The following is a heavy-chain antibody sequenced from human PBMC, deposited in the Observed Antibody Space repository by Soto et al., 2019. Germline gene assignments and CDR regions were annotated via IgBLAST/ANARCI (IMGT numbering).Heavy chain of an antibody. CDR3: AREDDYGYSYTNYGLQV. V-gene: IGHV3-30-3*01. CDR1: GFTFNIYA. CDR2: ISFDGTKK. Sequence: VGSLRLSCAASGFTFNIYALHCVRHSPGKGLEWVAVISFDGTKKYYSDSVKGRFTISRDNLKNTLYLQMNNLRVEDAALYFCAREDDYGYSYTNYGLQVLGQGTTVNVSS. D-gene: IGHD4-17*01. J-gene: IGHJ6*02.